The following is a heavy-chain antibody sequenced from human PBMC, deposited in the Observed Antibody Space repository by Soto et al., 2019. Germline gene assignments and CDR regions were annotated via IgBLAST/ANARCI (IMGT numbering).Heavy chain of an antibody. CDR3: ARPIVGATCNYYYGMDV. CDR1: GFTVSSNY. D-gene: IGHD1-26*01. V-gene: IGHV3-53*01. CDR2: IYSGGST. Sequence: EVQLVESGGGLIQPGGSLRLSCAASGFTVSSNYMSWVRQAPGKGLEWVSVIYSGGSTYYADSVKGRFTISRDNSKNTLYLQMNSLRAEDTAVYYCARPIVGATCNYYYGMDVWGQGTTVTVSS. J-gene: IGHJ6*02.